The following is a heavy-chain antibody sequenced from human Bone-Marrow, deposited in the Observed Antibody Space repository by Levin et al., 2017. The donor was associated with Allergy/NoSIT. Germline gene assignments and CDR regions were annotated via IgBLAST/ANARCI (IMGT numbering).Heavy chain of an antibody. CDR2: ISYDGSNK. J-gene: IGHJ3*02. CDR1: GFTFSSYA. V-gene: IGHV3-30-3*01. Sequence: GESLKISCAASGFTFSSYAMHWVRQAPGKGLEWVAVISYDGSNKYYADSVKGRFTISRDNSKNTLYLQMNSLRAEDTAVYYCARISYHTDYYDSSGYLSGAFDIWGQGTMVTVSS. CDR3: ARISYHTDYYDSSGYLSGAFDI. D-gene: IGHD3-22*01.